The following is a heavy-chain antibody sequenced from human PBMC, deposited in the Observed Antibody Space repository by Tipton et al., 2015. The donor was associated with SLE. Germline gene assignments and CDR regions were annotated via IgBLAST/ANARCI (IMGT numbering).Heavy chain of an antibody. D-gene: IGHD6-13*01. CDR2: VYENDFT. J-gene: IGHJ5*02. CDR1: GASISTYY. CDR3: ARSFSSSLYDNWFDP. V-gene: IGHV4-59*08. Sequence: GLVKPSETLSLTCTVSGASISTYYWSWVRQPPGKGLEWIGYVYENDFTNYNPSLKSRVTMSVDMSKNQFSLNLNSVTAADTAVYYCARSFSSSLYDNWFDPWGQGSLVTVSS.